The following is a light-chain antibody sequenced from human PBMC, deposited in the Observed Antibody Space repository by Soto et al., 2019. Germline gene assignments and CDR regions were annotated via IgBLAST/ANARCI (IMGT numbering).Light chain of an antibody. CDR1: QSVSSY. J-gene: IGKJ4*01. CDR3: QQRSNWQGAT. V-gene: IGKV3-11*01. Sequence: EVVLTQSPGTLSLSPGERASLSCRASQSVSSYLAWYQQKPGQAPRLLIYDASTRATGIPARFSGSGSGTDFTLTISSLEPEDFAVYYCQQRSNWQGATFGGGTKVDIK. CDR2: DAS.